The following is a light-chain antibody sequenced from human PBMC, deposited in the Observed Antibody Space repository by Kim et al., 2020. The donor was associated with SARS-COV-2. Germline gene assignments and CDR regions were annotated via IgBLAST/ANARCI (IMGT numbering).Light chain of an antibody. Sequence: VSVAPGKTATITCAGSNIESKSVHWYQQKPGQAPVLVIYYDNDRPSGILERFSGSNSGNTATLTISRVEAGDEADYYCQVWDSDTDHRVFGGGTQLTVL. CDR2: YDN. J-gene: IGLJ3*02. CDR3: QVWDSDTDHRV. CDR1: NIESKS. V-gene: IGLV3-21*01.